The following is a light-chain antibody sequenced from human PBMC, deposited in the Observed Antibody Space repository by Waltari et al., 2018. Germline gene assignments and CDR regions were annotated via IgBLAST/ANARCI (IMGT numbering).Light chain of an antibody. J-gene: IGLJ6*01. Sequence: QSVLTQSPSASGTPGQRVTISCSGSTSNIGSNTVNWYQQVPGTAPKLPIYSNNQRPPGVPDRFSGSKSGTSASLAISGLQSEDEADYYCAAWDDSLNGNVFGSGTKVTVL. CDR2: SNN. V-gene: IGLV1-44*01. CDR3: AAWDDSLNGNV. CDR1: TSNIGSNT.